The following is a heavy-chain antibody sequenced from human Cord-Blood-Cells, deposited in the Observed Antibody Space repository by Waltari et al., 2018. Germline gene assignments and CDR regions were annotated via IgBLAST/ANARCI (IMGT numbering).Heavy chain of an antibody. J-gene: IGHJ3*02. CDR3: ASGLTGDAFDI. Sequence: EVQLLESGGGLVQPGGSLRLSCAASGFTFSSYAMSWVRQAPGKGLEWVSARSGRGGSKYYADAVKGRLTISRDNSKNTLYLQMNSLRAEDTAVYYCASGLTGDAFDIWGQGTMVTVSS. V-gene: IGHV3-23*01. CDR1: GFTFSSYA. CDR2: RSGRGGSK. D-gene: IGHD7-27*01.